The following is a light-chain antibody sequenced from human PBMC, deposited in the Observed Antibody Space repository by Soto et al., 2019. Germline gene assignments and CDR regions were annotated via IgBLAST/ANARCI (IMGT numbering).Light chain of an antibody. CDR3: PAWDDSLNAYV. Sequence: QSGLTQPPSVSEAPNQSLTISCSGNSSNIGNNGVNWYQHFPGEPPKLLIYYDDLLSSGVSDRFSGSRSGPSASLAIRGPQSEEEADHHCPAWDDSLNAYVFGIGRQVT. V-gene: IGLV1-36*01. CDR2: YDD. CDR1: SSNIGNNG. J-gene: IGLJ1*01.